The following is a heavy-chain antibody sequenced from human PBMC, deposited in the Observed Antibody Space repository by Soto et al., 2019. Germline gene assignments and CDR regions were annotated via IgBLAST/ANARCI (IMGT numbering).Heavy chain of an antibody. CDR2: ISSSSSYI. D-gene: IGHD4-17*01. CDR1: GFTFSSYS. CDR3: ARDRSSTVDFDY. V-gene: IGHV3-21*01. Sequence: EVQLVESGGGLVKPGGSLRLSCAASGFTFSSYSMNWVRQAPGKGLEWVSSISSSSSYIYYADSVKGRFTISRDNAKNSLYLQMNSPRAEDTAVYYCARDRSSTVDFDYWGQGTLVTVSS. J-gene: IGHJ4*02.